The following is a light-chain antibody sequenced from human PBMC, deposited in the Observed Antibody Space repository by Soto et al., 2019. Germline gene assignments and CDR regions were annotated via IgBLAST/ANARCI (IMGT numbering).Light chain of an antibody. CDR3: CSYAGSVV. CDR2: EGS. V-gene: IGLV2-23*01. CDR1: SSDVGSYKL. Sequence: QSALTQPASVSGSPGQSITISCTGTSSDVGSYKLVSWYQQHPGKAPKLMIYEGSKRPSGVSNRFSGSKSGNTASLTISGLQAEDEAYYSFCSYAGSVVFGGGTKLTVL. J-gene: IGLJ2*01.